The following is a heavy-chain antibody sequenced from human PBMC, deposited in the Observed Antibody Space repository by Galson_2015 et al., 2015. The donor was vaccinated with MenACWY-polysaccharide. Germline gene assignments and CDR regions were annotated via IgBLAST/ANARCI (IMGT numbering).Heavy chain of an antibody. CDR2: ITGSSSII. Sequence: SLRLSCAASGFTFSTYAMTWVRQAPGKGLEWLSYITGSSSIIYYAESVKGRFTISRDNAKNSLYLQMNSLRDEDTAVYYCARDSVVTGADDHWGQGTLVTVSS. CDR1: GFTFSTYA. J-gene: IGHJ5*02. CDR3: ARDSVVTGADDH. D-gene: IGHD6-13*01. V-gene: IGHV3-48*02.